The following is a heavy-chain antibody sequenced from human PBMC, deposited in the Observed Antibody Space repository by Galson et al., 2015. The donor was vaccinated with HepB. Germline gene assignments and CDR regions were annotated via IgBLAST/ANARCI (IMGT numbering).Heavy chain of an antibody. V-gene: IGHV1-2*02. CDR3: ARGNRYCSSTSCYYMDV. J-gene: IGHJ6*03. CDR1: GYTFTGYY. CDR2: INPNSGGT. D-gene: IGHD2-2*01. Sequence: SVKVSCKASGYTFTGYYMHWVRQAPGQGLEWMGWINPNSGGTNYAQKFQGRVTMTRDTSISTAYMELSRLRSDDTAVYYCARGNRYCSSTSCYYMDVWGKGTTVTVSS.